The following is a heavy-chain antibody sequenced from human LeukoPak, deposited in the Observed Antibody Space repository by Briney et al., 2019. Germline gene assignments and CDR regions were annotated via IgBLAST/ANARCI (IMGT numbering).Heavy chain of an antibody. D-gene: IGHD3-10*01. CDR3: ASNYYGSGSLDY. CDR2: IYYSGST. CDR1: GGSISSGGYY. V-gene: IGHV4-31*03. J-gene: IGHJ4*02. Sequence: SETLSLTCTVSGGSISSGGYYWSWIRQHPGKGLEWIGYIYYSGSTYYNPSLKSRVTISVDTSKNQFSLKLSSVTAADTAVYYCASNYYGSGSLDYWGQGNLVTVSS.